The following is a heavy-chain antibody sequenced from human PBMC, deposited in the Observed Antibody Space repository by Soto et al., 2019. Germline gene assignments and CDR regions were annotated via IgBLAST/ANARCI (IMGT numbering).Heavy chain of an antibody. D-gene: IGHD5-18*01. CDR2: IYYSGST. V-gene: IGHV4-31*03. CDR3: ARAVDTAMGPLYYYYGMDV. CDR1: GGSISSGGDY. J-gene: IGHJ6*02. Sequence: QVQLQESGPGLVKPSQTLSLTGTVSGGSISSGGDYWSWIRQHPGKGLEWIGDIYYSGSTYYNPSLKSRVTRSVDTSKNQFSLKLSYVTAADTAVYYCARAVDTAMGPLYYYYGMDVLGQGTTVTVSS.